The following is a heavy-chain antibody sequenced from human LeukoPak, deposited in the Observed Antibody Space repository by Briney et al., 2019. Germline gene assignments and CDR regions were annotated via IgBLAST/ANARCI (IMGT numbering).Heavy chain of an antibody. CDR2: IFYSGST. D-gene: IGHD5-24*01. CDR3: ARLSGDGYIPVY. J-gene: IGHJ4*02. Sequence: SETLSLTCTVSGGSIVGYYWSWIRQPPGKGLEWIGYIFYSGSTDYNPSLKSRVTISVDTSKNHFSLKLSSVTAADTAVYYCARLSGDGYIPVYWGQGTLVTVSS. CDR1: GGSIVGYY. V-gene: IGHV4-59*01.